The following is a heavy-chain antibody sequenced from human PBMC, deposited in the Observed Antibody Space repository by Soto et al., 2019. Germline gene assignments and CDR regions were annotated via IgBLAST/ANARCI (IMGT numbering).Heavy chain of an antibody. CDR1: GGTFSSYA. J-gene: IGHJ6*02. CDR3: ARLPPPKTPRRPGMDV. Sequence: QVQLVQSGAEVKKPGSSVKVSCKDSGGTFSSYAISWVRQAPGQGLEWMGGIIPIFGNANYAQKLQGRVTITADESTSTAYMELSSLRSEDTAVYYCARLPPPKTPRRPGMDVWGQGTTVTVSS. D-gene: IGHD1-1*01. V-gene: IGHV1-69*01. CDR2: IIPIFGNA.